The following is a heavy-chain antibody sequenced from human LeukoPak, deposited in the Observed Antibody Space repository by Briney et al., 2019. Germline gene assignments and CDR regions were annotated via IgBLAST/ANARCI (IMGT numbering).Heavy chain of an antibody. CDR2: IFHSGST. D-gene: IGHD2-15*01. V-gene: IGHV4-4*02. Sequence: PSGTLSLTCAVSGGSISSSNWWSWVRQPPGRGLEWIGEIFHSGSTNYNPSLKSRVTISVDSSKNQFSLKLNSLIAADTAVYYCARRVPHSDFFDAWGQGTLVTVSS. J-gene: IGHJ5*02. CDR1: GGSISSSNW. CDR3: ARRVPHSDFFDA.